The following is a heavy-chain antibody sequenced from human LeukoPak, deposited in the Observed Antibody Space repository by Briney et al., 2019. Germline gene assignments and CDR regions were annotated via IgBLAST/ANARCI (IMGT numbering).Heavy chain of an antibody. Sequence: GGSLRLSCAASGFTVSSSSMNWVRLGPGKGLEWVSVISSDGNTCYADSVKGRFTISRDNSRNTLSLQMHGLRADDTAVYYCARGQEQFSSPWQWGPRRKNFYYYGMDVWGQGTTVTVSS. CDR1: GFTVSSSS. V-gene: IGHV3-66*01. CDR2: ISSDGNT. CDR3: ARGQEQFSSPWQWGPRRKNFYYYGMDV. D-gene: IGHD6-19*01. J-gene: IGHJ6*02.